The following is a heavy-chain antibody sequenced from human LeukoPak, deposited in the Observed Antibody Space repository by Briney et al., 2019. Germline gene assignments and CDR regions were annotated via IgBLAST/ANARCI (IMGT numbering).Heavy chain of an antibody. V-gene: IGHV3-53*01. CDR3: ARARYSSGWSYFDY. CDR1: GFIVSSNY. Sequence: GESLKISCVASGFIVSSNYLNWVRRAPGKGLEWLSIIYVGDNVYYADSVKGRFTISRDNSKNTLYLQLNSLRAEDTAVYYCARARYSSGWSYFDYWGQGTLVTVSS. J-gene: IGHJ4*02. D-gene: IGHD6-19*01. CDR2: IYVGDNV.